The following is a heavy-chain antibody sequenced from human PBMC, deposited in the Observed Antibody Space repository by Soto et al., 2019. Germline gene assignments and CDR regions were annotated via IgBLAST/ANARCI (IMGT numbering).Heavy chain of an antibody. V-gene: IGHV4-59*08. CDR3: ARRRRYCSGGSCDDY. Sequence: SETLSLTCTVSGGSISSYYWSWIRQPPGKGLEWIGYIYYSGSTNYNPSLKSRVTISVDTSKNQFSLKLSSVTAADTAVYYCARRRRYCSGGSCDDYWGQGTLVTVSS. CDR1: GGSISSYY. J-gene: IGHJ4*02. D-gene: IGHD2-15*01. CDR2: IYYSGST.